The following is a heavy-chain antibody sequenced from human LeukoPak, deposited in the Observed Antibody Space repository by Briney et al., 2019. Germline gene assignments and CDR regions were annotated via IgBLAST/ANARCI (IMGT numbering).Heavy chain of an antibody. D-gene: IGHD2-15*01. CDR3: TKRGAYGSGRSYFFEF. V-gene: IGHV3-23*01. CDR1: GFTFSTYA. J-gene: IGHJ4*02. CDR2: ISGSGDGA. Sequence: PGGSLRLSCAASGFTFSTYAMSWVRQAPGKGLQWVSLISGSGDGAHYADSVKGRFTISRDNFKNTLYLQMNSLRAEDTAVYFCTKRGAYGSGRSYFFEFWGQGTLVTVSS.